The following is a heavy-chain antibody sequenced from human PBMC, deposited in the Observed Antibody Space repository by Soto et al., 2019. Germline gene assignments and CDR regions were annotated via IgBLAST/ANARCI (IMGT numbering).Heavy chain of an antibody. V-gene: IGHV1-69*13. Sequence: SVKVSCKASGGTFSSYAISWVRQAPGQGLEWMGGIIPIFGTANYAQKFQGRVTITADESTSTAYMELSSLRSEDTAVYHCARQRTYSTFFDYWGQGTLVTVSS. CDR3: ARQRTYSTFFDY. CDR2: IIPIFGTA. CDR1: GGTFSSYA. J-gene: IGHJ4*02. D-gene: IGHD6-13*01.